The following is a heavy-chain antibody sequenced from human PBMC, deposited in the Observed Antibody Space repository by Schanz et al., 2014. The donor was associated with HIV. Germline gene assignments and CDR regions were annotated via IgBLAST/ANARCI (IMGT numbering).Heavy chain of an antibody. D-gene: IGHD6-19*01. V-gene: IGHV3-30*19. J-gene: IGHJ4*02. CDR1: GFTFSSYG. CDR3: AKRGVAAEFDY. CDR2: ISFDGAPS. Sequence: QVRLVQSGGGVVQPGRSLRLSCAASGFTFSSYGMHWVRQAPGKGLEWVGLISFDGAPSSYVDSVQGRFTISKDNVKTPVSHQMSSLRFADTGRYYCAKRGVAAEFDYWGQGTLVTVSS.